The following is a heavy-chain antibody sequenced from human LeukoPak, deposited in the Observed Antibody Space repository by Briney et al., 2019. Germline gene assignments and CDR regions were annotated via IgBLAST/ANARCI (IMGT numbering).Heavy chain of an antibody. CDR2: IWYDGTNK. V-gene: IGHV3-30*02. CDR3: AKDQSTSHFYYMDV. CDR1: GFTFSDYG. D-gene: IGHD2-2*01. Sequence: GGSLRLSCAASGFTFSDYGMHWVRQAPGKGLEWVAVIWYDGTNKYYADSVKGRFTISRDNSKNTLYLQMTSLRAEDTAVYYCAKDQSTSHFYYMDVWGKGTTVTVSS. J-gene: IGHJ6*03.